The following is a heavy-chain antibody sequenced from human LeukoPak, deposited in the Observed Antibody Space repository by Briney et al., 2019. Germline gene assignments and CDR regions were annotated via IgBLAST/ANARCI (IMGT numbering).Heavy chain of an antibody. CDR2: INHSGST. CDR3: ARGAGIVTMVRGVYYYYYYGMDV. D-gene: IGHD3-10*01. CDR1: GGSFSGYY. Sequence: SETLSLTCAVYGGSFSGYYWSWIRQPPGKGLEWIGEINHSGSTNYNPSLKSRVTISVDTSKNQFSLKLSSVTAADTAVYYCARGAGIVTMVRGVYYYYYYGMDVWGQGTTVTVSS. V-gene: IGHV4-34*01. J-gene: IGHJ6*02.